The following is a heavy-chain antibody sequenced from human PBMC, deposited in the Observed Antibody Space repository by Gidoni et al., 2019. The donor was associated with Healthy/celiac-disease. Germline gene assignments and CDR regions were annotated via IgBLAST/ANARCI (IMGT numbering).Heavy chain of an antibody. V-gene: IGHV3-21*01. CDR2: ISSSSNYI. Sequence: EVQLVESGGGLVKPGGSLRLSCAASGFTFSSYGMNWVRQAPGKGLEWVSSISSSSNYIYYADSVKGRFTISRDNAKNSLYLQMNSLRAEDTAVYYCAREKFLEWLSGYWGQGTLVTVSS. J-gene: IGHJ4*02. CDR1: GFTFSSYG. CDR3: AREKFLEWLSGY. D-gene: IGHD3-3*01.